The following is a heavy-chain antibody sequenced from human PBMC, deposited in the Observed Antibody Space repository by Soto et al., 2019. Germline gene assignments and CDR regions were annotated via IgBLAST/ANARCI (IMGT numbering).Heavy chain of an antibody. V-gene: IGHV5-51*01. CDR1: GYSFVNYW. Sequence: GESLKISCKGSGYSFVNYWIGWVRQMPGKGLVWMGIIYPGDSDTSYSPSFEGQVTISFDKSISTAYLQWSSLKASDTAMYYCARRGGSYLPQLSWFDPWGQGTLVTVSS. D-gene: IGHD1-26*01. CDR2: IYPGDSDT. J-gene: IGHJ5*02. CDR3: ARRGGSYLPQLSWFDP.